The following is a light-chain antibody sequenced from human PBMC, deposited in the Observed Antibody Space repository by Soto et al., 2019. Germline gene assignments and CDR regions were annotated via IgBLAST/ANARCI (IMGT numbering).Light chain of an antibody. CDR2: GES. CDR1: ESVARNY. CDR3: QKYGSSPIT. V-gene: IGKV3-20*01. J-gene: IGKJ4*02. Sequence: ELPPAQVTLSLPPGARASLSGRGSESVARNYLAWYKHKTGQAPRFLIYGESSRATGIPDRFSGSGSGTDFTLTISSLEPEDFAVYYCQKYGSSPITCGGGTKVDIK.